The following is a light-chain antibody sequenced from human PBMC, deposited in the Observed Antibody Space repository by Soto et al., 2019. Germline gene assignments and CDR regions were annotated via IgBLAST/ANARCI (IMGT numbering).Light chain of an antibody. CDR3: GSYTSTDTPFV. CDR1: STDVGGYNY. Sequence: QSALAQPSSVSGSLGQSITISCTGTSTDVGGYNYVSWYQHHPGKGPKLIIYEVSNRPSGVSDRFSGSKSGNKASLIISNLEAEDESDYYCGSYTSTDTPFVFGTGTKVTVL. CDR2: EVS. J-gene: IGLJ1*01. V-gene: IGLV2-14*01.